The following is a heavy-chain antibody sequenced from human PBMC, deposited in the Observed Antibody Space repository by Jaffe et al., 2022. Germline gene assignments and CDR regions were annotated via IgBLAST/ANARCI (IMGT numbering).Heavy chain of an antibody. D-gene: IGHD4-17*01. Sequence: QVQLVESGGDVVQPGGSLRLSCAASGFTFSTYGMHWVRQAPGKGLEWVTFIRTDGTVKYYADSVKGRFTISRDNSKNTLYLQMNSLRVEDTAVYYCAKNFLDQSDYAGAFDTWGQGTMVTVSS. J-gene: IGHJ3*02. CDR2: IRTDGTVK. V-gene: IGHV3-30*02. CDR3: AKNFLDQSDYAGAFDT. CDR1: GFTFSTYG.